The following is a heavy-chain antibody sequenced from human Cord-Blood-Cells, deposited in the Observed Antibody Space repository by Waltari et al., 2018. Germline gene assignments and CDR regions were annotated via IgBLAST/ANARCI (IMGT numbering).Heavy chain of an antibody. D-gene: IGHD1-26*01. CDR3: AKDKSVSYYWYFEL. Sequence: EVQLVESGGGLVQPGRSLRLSCAASGLSFDDYAMHWVRHAPGKGLEWVSGISGNCGSIGDADSVKSRITSSRDNAKNSLYLQMNSLRAEDTSLYYCAKDKSVSYYWYFELWGRGTLVTVSS. J-gene: IGHJ2*01. CDR2: ISGNCGSI. V-gene: IGHV3-9*01. CDR1: GLSFDDYA.